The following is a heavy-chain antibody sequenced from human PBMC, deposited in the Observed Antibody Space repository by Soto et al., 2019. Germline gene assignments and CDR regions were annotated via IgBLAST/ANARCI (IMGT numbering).Heavy chain of an antibody. CDR3: ARLVGGYDSYFDH. CDR1: GYDFTRTW. V-gene: IGHV5-51*01. Sequence: PGDSLKISCKGSGYDFTRTWIGWVRQLPGKGLDWMGIIYPGDSETRYSPSFQGQVTISADKSISTAYLQWSSLKTSDTAMYYCARLVGGYDSYFDHWGQGIRVTVSS. D-gene: IGHD5-12*01. CDR2: IYPGDSET. J-gene: IGHJ4*02.